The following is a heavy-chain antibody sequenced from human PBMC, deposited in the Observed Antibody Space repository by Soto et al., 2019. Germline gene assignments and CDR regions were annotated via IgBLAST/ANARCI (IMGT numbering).Heavy chain of an antibody. V-gene: IGHV3-9*01. CDR3: AKVMDYGSGSYYNGAYYYYGMDV. CDR1: GFTFDDYA. D-gene: IGHD3-10*01. J-gene: IGHJ6*02. Sequence: PGGSLRLSCAASGFTFDDYAMHWVRQAPGKGLEWVSGISWNSGSIGYADSVKGRFTISRDNAKNSLYLQMNSLRAEDTALYYCAKVMDYGSGSYYNGAYYYYGMDVWGQGTTVTVSS. CDR2: ISWNSGSI.